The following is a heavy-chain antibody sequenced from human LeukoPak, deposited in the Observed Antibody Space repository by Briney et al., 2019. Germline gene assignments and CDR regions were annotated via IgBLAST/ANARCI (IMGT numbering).Heavy chain of an antibody. Sequence: SETLSLTCSVSGGSISSSSYYWGWIRQPPGRGLEYIGSMFYSGSTYYNPSLKSRVTISVDTSKNQFSLKLSSVTAADTAMFYCARGLGPGNWFDPWGQGTLVTVSS. V-gene: IGHV4-39*07. D-gene: IGHD3-10*01. CDR3: ARGLGPGNWFDP. CDR1: GGSISSSSYY. J-gene: IGHJ5*02. CDR2: MFYSGST.